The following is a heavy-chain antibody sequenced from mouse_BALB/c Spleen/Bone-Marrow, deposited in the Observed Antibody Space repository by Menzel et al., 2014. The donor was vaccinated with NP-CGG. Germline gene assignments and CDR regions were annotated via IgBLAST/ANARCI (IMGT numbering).Heavy chain of an antibody. CDR1: GYAFSNYW. D-gene: IGHD2-2*01. V-gene: IGHV1-80*01. J-gene: IGHJ2*01. CDR3: ARVYYGFLDY. CDR2: IHPGDGDT. Sequence: QVQLQQSGAELVRPGSSVKISCKASGYAFSNYWMNWVKQRPGQGLEWIGQIHPGDGDTNNNGKFKGKATLTTDKSSSTAYMQLSSLSSEDSAVYFCARVYYGFLDYRGQGTTLTVSS.